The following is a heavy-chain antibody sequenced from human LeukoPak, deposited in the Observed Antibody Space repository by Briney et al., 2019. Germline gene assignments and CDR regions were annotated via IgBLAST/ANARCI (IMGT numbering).Heavy chain of an antibody. CDR3: ARGKGVSSSWYLHWFDP. CDR1: GGSFSGYY. CDR2: INHSGST. V-gene: IGHV4-34*01. D-gene: IGHD6-13*01. J-gene: IGHJ5*02. Sequence: SETLSLTCAVYGGSFSGYYWSWIRQPPGKGLEWIGEINHSGSTNYNPSLKSRVTISVDTSKNQFSLKLSSVTAADTAVYYCARGKGVSSSWYLHWFDPWGQGTLVTVPS.